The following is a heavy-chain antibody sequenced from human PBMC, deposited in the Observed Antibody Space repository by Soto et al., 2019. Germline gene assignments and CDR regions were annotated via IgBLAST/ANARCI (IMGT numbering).Heavy chain of an antibody. CDR3: ARAGPVAVVPHYYFDY. J-gene: IGHJ4*02. CDR2: IYYSGST. V-gene: IGHV4-31*03. D-gene: IGHD6-19*01. CDR1: GGSISSGGYY. Sequence: PSETLSLTCTVSGGSISSGGYYWSWIRQHPGKGLEWIGYIYYSGSTYYNPSLKSRVTISVDTSKNQFSLKLSSVTAADTAVYYCARAGPVAVVPHYYFDYWGQGTLVTVSS.